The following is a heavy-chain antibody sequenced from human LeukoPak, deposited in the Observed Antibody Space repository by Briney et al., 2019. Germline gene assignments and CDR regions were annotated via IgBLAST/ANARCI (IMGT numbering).Heavy chain of an antibody. V-gene: IGHV3-7*04. CDR3: ARAVAGSRY. CDR1: GFTFSRYW. D-gene: IGHD6-19*01. J-gene: IGHJ4*02. Sequence: GGSLRLSCAASGFTFSRYWMSWVRQAPGKGLEWVANIKQDGSEKYYVDSVKGRFTISRDNAKNSLYLQMNSLRAEDTAVYYCARAVAGSRYWGQGTLVTVSS. CDR2: IKQDGSEK.